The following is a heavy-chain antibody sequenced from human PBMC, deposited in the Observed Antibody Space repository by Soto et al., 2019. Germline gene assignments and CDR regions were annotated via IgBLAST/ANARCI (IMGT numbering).Heavy chain of an antibody. J-gene: IGHJ6*02. CDR1: GFSFGDYA. CDR2: IRSKATGGTT. Sequence: GGSLRLSCTASGFSFGDYAMSWVRQAPGKGLEWVGFIRSKATGGTTDYAASVKGRFTISRDDSKSVAYLQMNSLKTDDTAVYYCSRDVLNDSSGYHYDYVLDVWGQGTTVTVSS. D-gene: IGHD3-22*01. CDR3: SRDVLNDSSGYHYDYVLDV. V-gene: IGHV3-49*04.